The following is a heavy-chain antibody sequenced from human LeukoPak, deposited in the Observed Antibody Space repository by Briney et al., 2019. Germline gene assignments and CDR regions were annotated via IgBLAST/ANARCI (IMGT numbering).Heavy chain of an antibody. V-gene: IGHV1-69*05. Sequence: SSVKVSCKASGGTVSSYAISWVRQAPGQGLEWMGGIIPIFGTANYAQKFQGRVTITTDESTSTAYMELSSLRSEDTAVYYCARGPTYYYDSSGYYLNWFDPWGQGTLVTVSS. CDR3: ARGPTYYYDSSGYYLNWFDP. CDR2: IIPIFGTA. D-gene: IGHD3-22*01. CDR1: GGTVSSYA. J-gene: IGHJ5*02.